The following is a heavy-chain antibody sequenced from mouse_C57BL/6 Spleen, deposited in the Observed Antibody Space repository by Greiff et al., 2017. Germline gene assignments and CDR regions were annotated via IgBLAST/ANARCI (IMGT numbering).Heavy chain of an antibody. CDR3: ARMIYYYGSRDWYFDV. Sequence: QVTLKESGPGILQPSQTLSLTCSFSGFSLSTFGMGVGWIRQPSGKGLEWLAHIWWDDDKYYNPALKRRLTISKDTSKNQVFLKIANVDTADTATYYCARMIYYYGSRDWYFDVWGTGTTVTVSS. V-gene: IGHV8-8*01. CDR2: IWWDDDK. D-gene: IGHD1-1*01. CDR1: GFSLSTFGMG. J-gene: IGHJ1*03.